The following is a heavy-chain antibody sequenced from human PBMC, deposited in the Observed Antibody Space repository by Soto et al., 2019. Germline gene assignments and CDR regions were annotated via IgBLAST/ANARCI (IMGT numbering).Heavy chain of an antibody. J-gene: IGHJ6*02. CDR2: ISYDGSNK. Sequence: GGSLRLSCAASGFTFSSYAMHWVRQAPGKGLEWVAVISYDGSNKYYADSVKGRFTISRDNSKNTLYLQMNSLRAEDTAVYYCARDQTHCSSTSCSSSRTKYYYYGMDVWGQGTTVTVSS. CDR1: GFTFSSYA. V-gene: IGHV3-30-3*01. CDR3: ARDQTHCSSTSCSSSRTKYYYYGMDV. D-gene: IGHD2-2*01.